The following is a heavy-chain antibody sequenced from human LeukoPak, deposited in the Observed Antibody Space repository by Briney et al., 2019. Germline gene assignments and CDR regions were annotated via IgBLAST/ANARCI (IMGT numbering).Heavy chain of an antibody. CDR3: ARLRYYAMDV. J-gene: IGHJ6*02. V-gene: IGHV3-48*01. Sequence: GGPLRLSCAASGFTFSTYDMNWVRQAPGKGLEWVSYISSSSRTISYADSVKGRFTISRDNAKNSLYLQMNSPRAEDTAVYYCARLRYYAMDVWGQGTTVTASS. CDR1: GFTFSTYD. CDR2: ISSSSRTI.